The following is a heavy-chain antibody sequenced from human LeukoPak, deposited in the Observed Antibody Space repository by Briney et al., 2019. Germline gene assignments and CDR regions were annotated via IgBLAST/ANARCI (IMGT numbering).Heavy chain of an antibody. CDR2: IHYSGST. J-gene: IGHJ4*02. CDR3: ARHWDDRSSPSY. V-gene: IGHV4-59*04. CDR1: GGSISSYY. Sequence: PSETLSLTCTVSGGSISSYYWSWIRQPPGKGLEWIGNIHYSGSTYYNPSLKRRVTISVDTSKNQFSLKLTSVTAADTAVYYCARHWDDRSSPSYWGQGTLVTVSS. D-gene: IGHD3-22*01.